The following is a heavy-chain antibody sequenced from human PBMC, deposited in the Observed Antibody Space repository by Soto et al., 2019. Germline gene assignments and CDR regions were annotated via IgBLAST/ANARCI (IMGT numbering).Heavy chain of an antibody. CDR3: ARRTTTPYYYYYYYM. J-gene: IGHJ6*03. CDR2: ISSSSTI. V-gene: IGHV3-48*01. CDR1: GFTFSSYS. D-gene: IGHD4-17*01. Sequence: GGSLRLSCAASGFTFSSYSMNWVRQAPGKGPEWASYISSSSTIYYADSVKGRFTISRDNAKNSLYLQMNSLRAEDTAVYYCARRTTTPYYYYYYYM.